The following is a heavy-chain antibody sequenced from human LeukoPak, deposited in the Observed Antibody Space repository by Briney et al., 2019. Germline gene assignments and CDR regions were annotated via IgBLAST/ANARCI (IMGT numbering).Heavy chain of an antibody. CDR3: ARDNSVGETAWWFDP. V-gene: IGHV1-46*01. CDR1: GYSFTSYY. D-gene: IGHD1-26*01. CDR2: INPSGSST. Sequence: ASVTVSCKASGYSFTSYYMHWVRQAPGQGLEWMGLINPSGSSTTYAQKFQGRVTMTRDMFTSTDYMELTSLTSDDTAVYYCARDNSVGETAWWFDPWGQGTLVTVSS. J-gene: IGHJ5*02.